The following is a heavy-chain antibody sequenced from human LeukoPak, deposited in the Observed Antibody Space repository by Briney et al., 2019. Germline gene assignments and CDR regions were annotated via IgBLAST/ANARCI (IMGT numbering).Heavy chain of an antibody. Sequence: SETLSLTCTVSGGSISNYHWSWIRQPPGKGLEWIGYIYTSGNINYNPSLKSRVTITVDTSKNQFSLKLSSVTAADTAVYYCARTGGGANWFDPWGQGTLVTVSS. V-gene: IGHV4-4*09. J-gene: IGHJ5*02. CDR1: GGSISNYH. CDR3: ARTGGGANWFDP. CDR2: IYTSGNI. D-gene: IGHD4-23*01.